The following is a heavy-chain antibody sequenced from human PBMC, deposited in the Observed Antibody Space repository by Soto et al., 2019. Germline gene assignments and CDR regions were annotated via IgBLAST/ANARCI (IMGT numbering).Heavy chain of an antibody. CDR3: AKSGCSGGSCYYPFYYYYMDV. Sequence: PGGSLRLSCAASGFTFSSYAMSWVRQAPGKGLEWVSAISGSGGSTYYADSVKGRFTISRDNSKNTLYLQMNSLRAEDTAVYYCAKSGCSGGSCYYPFYYYYMDVWGKGTTVIVSS. CDR1: GFTFSSYA. J-gene: IGHJ6*03. D-gene: IGHD2-15*01. V-gene: IGHV3-23*01. CDR2: ISGSGGST.